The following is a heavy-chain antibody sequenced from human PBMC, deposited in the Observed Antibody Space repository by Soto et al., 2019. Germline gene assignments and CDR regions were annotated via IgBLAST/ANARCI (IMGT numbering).Heavy chain of an antibody. J-gene: IGHJ4*02. CDR1: GGSISSSSYY. V-gene: IGHV4-39*01. Sequence: SETLSLTCTVSGGSISSSSYYWGWFRQPPGKGLEWIGSIYYSGSTYYNPSLKSRVNIAVDTSKNQFSLKLSSVTAADTAVYYCARQKATVPYYYFDYWGQGTLVTVSS. CDR3: ARQKATVPYYYFDY. CDR2: IYYSGST. D-gene: IGHD4-17*01.